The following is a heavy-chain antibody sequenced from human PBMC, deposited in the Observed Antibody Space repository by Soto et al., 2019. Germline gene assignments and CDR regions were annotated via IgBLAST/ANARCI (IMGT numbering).Heavy chain of an antibody. CDR3: ARVAPSGGSVPRFDP. CDR2: INAGNGNT. D-gene: IGHD3-10*01. Sequence: QVQLVQSGAEVKEPGASVRVSCKAFGYTFTAYNIHWLRQAPGQGLEWMGWINAGNGNTRSSRKFQGRVIITRDTSATTAYLEVDSLRSEDTAIYYSARVAPSGGSVPRFDPWGQGTLLTVSS. CDR1: GYTFTAYN. V-gene: IGHV1-3*01. J-gene: IGHJ5*02.